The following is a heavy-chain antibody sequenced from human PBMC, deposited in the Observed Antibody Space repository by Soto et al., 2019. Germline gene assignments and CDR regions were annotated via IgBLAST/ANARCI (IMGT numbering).Heavy chain of an antibody. D-gene: IGHD3-10*01. V-gene: IGHV3-9*01. CDR1: GFTFDDYA. CDR3: ANLRSDYYGSGSYLTSDY. Sequence: GGSLRLSCAASGFTFDDYAMHWVRQAPGKGLEWVSGISWNSGSIGYADSVKGRFTISRDNAKNSLYLQMNSLRAEDTALYYCANLRSDYYGSGSYLTSDYWGQGTLVTVSS. J-gene: IGHJ4*02. CDR2: ISWNSGSI.